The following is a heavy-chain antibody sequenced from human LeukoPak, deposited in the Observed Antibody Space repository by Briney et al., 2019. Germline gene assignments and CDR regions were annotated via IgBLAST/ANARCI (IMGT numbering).Heavy chain of an antibody. J-gene: IGHJ4*02. D-gene: IGHD2-15*01. CDR1: ELTFSEAG. Sequence: PGGSLRLSCVGSELTFSEAGMSWVRQPQGKELEWVGRIKSKSDGGTIDYAAPVKGRFTISRDDSRNTLYLQMNSLKTEDTAVSYCTTRRQDGWWGQGTLVTVS. CDR2: IKSKSDGGTI. CDR3: TTRRQDGW. V-gene: IGHV3-15*01.